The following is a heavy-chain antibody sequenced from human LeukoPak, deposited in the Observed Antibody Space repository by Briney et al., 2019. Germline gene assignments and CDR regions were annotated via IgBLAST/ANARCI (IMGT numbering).Heavy chain of an antibody. D-gene: IGHD3-10*01. CDR3: AKDFVLLWFGEFDFDY. J-gene: IGHJ4*02. CDR1: GFTFSSYE. Sequence: GGSLRLSCAASGFTFSSYEMNWVRQAPGKGLEWVSYISSSGSTIYYADSVKGRFTISRDNSKNTLYLQMNSLRAEDTAVYYCAKDFVLLWFGEFDFDYWGQGTLVTVSS. CDR2: ISSSGSTI. V-gene: IGHV3-48*03.